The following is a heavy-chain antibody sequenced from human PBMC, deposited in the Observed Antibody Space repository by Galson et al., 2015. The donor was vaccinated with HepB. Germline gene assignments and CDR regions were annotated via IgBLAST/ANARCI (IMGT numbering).Heavy chain of an antibody. CDR2: IKQDGSEK. V-gene: IGHV3-7*04. CDR3: ARANLLTGPYWYFDL. Sequence: SLRLSCAASGFTLSTYWMSWVRQAPGKGLEWVAIIKQDGSEKYYVNSVKGRFPISRDNAKNSLFLQMNSLRAEDTAVYYCARANLLTGPYWYFDLWGRGTLSLSPQ. J-gene: IGHJ2*01. CDR1: GFTLSTYW. D-gene: IGHD3-10*01.